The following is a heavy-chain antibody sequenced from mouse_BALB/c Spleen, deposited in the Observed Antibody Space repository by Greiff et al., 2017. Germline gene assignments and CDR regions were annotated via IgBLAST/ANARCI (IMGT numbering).Heavy chain of an antibody. CDR1: GFTFSSYA. D-gene: IGHD3-1*01. CDR3: ARGTIGGYFDY. J-gene: IGHJ2*01. CDR2: ISSGGST. V-gene: IGHV5-6-5*01. Sequence: EVQLQESGGGLVKPGGSLKLSCAASGFTFSSYAMSWVRQTPEKRLEWVASISSGGSTYYPDSVKGRFTISRDNARNILYLQMSSLRSEDTAMYYCARGTIGGYFDYWGQGTTLTVSS.